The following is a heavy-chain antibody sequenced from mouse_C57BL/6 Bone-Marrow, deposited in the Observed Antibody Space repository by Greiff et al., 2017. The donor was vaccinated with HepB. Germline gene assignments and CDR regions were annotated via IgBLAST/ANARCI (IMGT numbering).Heavy chain of an antibody. Sequence: QVQLQQSGPGLVQPSQSLSITCTVSGFSLTSYGVHWVRQSPGKGLEWLGVIWSGGSTDYNAAFISRLSISKDNSKSQVFFKMNSLQADDTAIYYCARQYDYDGFAYWGQGTLVTVSA. CDR1: GFSLTSYG. CDR2: IWSGGST. D-gene: IGHD2-4*01. CDR3: ARQYDYDGFAY. J-gene: IGHJ3*01. V-gene: IGHV2-2*01.